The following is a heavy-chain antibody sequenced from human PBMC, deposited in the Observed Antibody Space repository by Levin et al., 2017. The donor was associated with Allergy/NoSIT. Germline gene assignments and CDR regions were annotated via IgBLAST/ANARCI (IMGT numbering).Heavy chain of an antibody. CDR1: GFTFSSYW. CDR3: ARGDYYGSGSHLDY. Sequence: GESLKISCAASGFTFSSYWMSWVRQAPGKGLEWVANIKQDGSEKYYVDSVKGRFTISRDNAKNSLYLQMNSLRAEDTAVYYCARGDYYGSGSHLDYWGQGTLVTVSS. J-gene: IGHJ4*02. V-gene: IGHV3-7*04. CDR2: IKQDGSEK. D-gene: IGHD3-10*01.